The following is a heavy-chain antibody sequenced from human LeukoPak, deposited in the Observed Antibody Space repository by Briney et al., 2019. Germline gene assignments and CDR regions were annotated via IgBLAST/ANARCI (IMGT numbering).Heavy chain of an antibody. CDR1: GFTFSSYA. D-gene: IGHD2-15*01. CDR2: ISYDGSNK. J-gene: IGHJ6*03. Sequence: GGSLRLSCAASGFTFSSYAMHWVRQAPGKGLEWGAVISYDGSNKYYADSVKGRFTISRDNSKNTLYLQMNSLRAEDTAVYYCARVEKDCSGGSCYFSRFSYYMDVWGKGTTVTVSS. V-gene: IGHV3-30*04. CDR3: ARVEKDCSGGSCYFSRFSYYMDV.